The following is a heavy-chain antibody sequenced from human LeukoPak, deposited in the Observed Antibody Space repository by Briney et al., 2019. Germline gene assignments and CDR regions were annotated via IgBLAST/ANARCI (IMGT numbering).Heavy chain of an antibody. Sequence: SETLSLTFTVSGGSISSYYWSWIRQPPGKGRGGMGNIFCSRSTNSNPSLKLRVTISVDTSKNQFSLRLSSVPAADTAVYYCARLTYDSSGYYYPFYFDYWGQGTLVTVSS. J-gene: IGHJ4*02. D-gene: IGHD3-22*01. CDR3: ARLTYDSSGYYYPFYFDY. CDR2: IFCSRST. V-gene: IGHV4-59*01. CDR1: GGSISSYY.